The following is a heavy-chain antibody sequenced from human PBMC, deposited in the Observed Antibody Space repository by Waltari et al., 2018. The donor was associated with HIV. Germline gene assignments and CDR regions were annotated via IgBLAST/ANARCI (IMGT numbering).Heavy chain of an antibody. D-gene: IGHD3-3*01. V-gene: IGHV3-21*06. CDR1: GFDFNTYS. CDR3: ARDRSDDFWSGPNYGMDV. J-gene: IGHJ6*02. Sequence: EEHLVESGGGLVKPGESLRLSCAASGFDFNTYSMNWVRQAPGKGLEWVSSIIGSNTYIYYADSVKGRFTISRDNAKNSLYLQMSSLRAEDTAVYYCARDRSDDFWSGPNYGMDVWGQGTTVTVSS. CDR2: IIGSNTYI.